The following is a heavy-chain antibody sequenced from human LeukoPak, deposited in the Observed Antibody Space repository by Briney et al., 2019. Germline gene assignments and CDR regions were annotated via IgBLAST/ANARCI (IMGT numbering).Heavy chain of an antibody. J-gene: IGHJ4*02. V-gene: IGHV4-59*01. CDR3: ARKAAGDYYFDY. D-gene: IGHD6-13*01. CDR1: GGSISSYY. CDR2: IYYSAST. Sequence: SETLSLTCTVSGGSISSYYWSWIRQPPGKGLEWIGYIYYSASTNYNPSLKSRVTISVDTSKNQFSLKLSSVTAADTAVYYCARKAAGDYYFDYWGQGTLVTVSS.